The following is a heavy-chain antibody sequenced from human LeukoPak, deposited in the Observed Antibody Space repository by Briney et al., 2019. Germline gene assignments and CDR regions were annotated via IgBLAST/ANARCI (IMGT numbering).Heavy chain of an antibody. J-gene: IGHJ5*02. Sequence: SVKVSCKASGGTLSRYAISWVRQAPGQGLEWMGGIIPIFGTANYAQKFQGRVTITADESTSTAYMELSSLRSEDTAVYYCARTPGYSSSWSWFDPWGQGTLVTVSS. V-gene: IGHV1-69*13. CDR1: GGTLSRYA. D-gene: IGHD6-13*01. CDR3: ARTPGYSSSWSWFDP. CDR2: IIPIFGTA.